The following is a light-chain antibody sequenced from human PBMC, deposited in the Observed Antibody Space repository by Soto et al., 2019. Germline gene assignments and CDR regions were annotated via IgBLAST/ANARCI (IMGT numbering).Light chain of an antibody. Sequence: EIVMTQSPATLSVSPGERATLSCRASQSVNSNLAWYQQKPGQAPRLLIYGASTRATGIPVRFSGSGSGTDFTLTISSLQSEDFAVYHCQQYNNWPLFTFGPGTKVDVK. V-gene: IGKV3-15*01. CDR2: GAS. CDR3: QQYNNWPLFT. CDR1: QSVNSN. J-gene: IGKJ3*01.